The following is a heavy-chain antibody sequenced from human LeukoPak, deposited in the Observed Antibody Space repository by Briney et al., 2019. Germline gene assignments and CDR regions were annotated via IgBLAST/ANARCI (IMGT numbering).Heavy chain of an antibody. V-gene: IGHV1-69*13. CDR1: GGTFSSYA. CDR2: IIPIFGTA. J-gene: IGHJ4*02. CDR3: ARDRRDGGNSRFSDC. Sequence: ASVTVSCKASGGTFSSYAISWVRQAPGQGLEWMGGIIPIFGTANYAQKFQGRVTITADESTSTAYMELSSLRSEDTAVYYCARDRRDGGNSRFSDCWGQGTLVTVSS. D-gene: IGHD4-23*01.